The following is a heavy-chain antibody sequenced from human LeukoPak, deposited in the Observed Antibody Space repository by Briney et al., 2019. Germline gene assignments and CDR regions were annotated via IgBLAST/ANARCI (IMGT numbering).Heavy chain of an antibody. CDR1: GFTFSSYA. V-gene: IGHV3-23*01. Sequence: PGGSLRLSCAASGFTFSSYAMSWVRQAPGKGLEWVSAISGSGGSTYYADSVKGRFTISRDNSKNTLYLQMNSLRAEDTAVYYCAKDLATAYYDSSGSFADAFDIWGQGTMVTVSS. CDR3: AKDLATAYYDSSGSFADAFDI. D-gene: IGHD3-22*01. CDR2: ISGSGGST. J-gene: IGHJ3*02.